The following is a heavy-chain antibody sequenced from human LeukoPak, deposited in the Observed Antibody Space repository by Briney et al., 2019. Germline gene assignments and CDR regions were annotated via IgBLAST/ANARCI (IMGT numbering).Heavy chain of an antibody. Sequence: GASVKVSCKASGYTFTSYGISWMRQAPGQGLEWMGWISGYNGNTNYVQKFQGRVAMTTDPSTSTIYMELRSLRVDDTALYYCARDNGHKGVDYWGQGTLVTVSP. CDR1: GYTFTSYG. V-gene: IGHV1-18*01. D-gene: IGHD2-8*01. CDR2: ISGYNGNT. CDR3: ARDNGHKGVDY. J-gene: IGHJ4*02.